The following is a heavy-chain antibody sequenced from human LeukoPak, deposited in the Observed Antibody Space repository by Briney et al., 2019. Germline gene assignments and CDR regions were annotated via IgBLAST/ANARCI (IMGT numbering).Heavy chain of an antibody. D-gene: IGHD2-15*01. CDR1: GFTFEDYA. CDR2: ISGSGGST. CDR3: ARVKRDCSGGTCYSYDY. V-gene: IGHV3-23*01. J-gene: IGHJ4*02. Sequence: PGGSLRLSCAASGFTFEDYAMHWVRQVPGKGLEWVSGISGSGGSTSYADSVKGRFTISRDNSKNTLNLQMNSLRAEDTAVYYCARVKRDCSGGTCYSYDYWGQGTLVTVSS.